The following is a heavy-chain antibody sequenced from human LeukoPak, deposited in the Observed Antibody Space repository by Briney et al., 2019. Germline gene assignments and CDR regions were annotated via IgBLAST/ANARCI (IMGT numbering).Heavy chain of an antibody. J-gene: IGHJ6*02. CDR2: INPSGGST. D-gene: IGHD3-9*01. Sequence: SVKVSCKPSGYTFTSYYMHCVRQAPGQGLELMGIINPSGGSTSYAQKFQGRVTMTRDTSTSTVYMELSSLRSEDTAVYYCFSFQAEDGIRYFDWYPTFYYYGMDVWGQGTTVTVSS. V-gene: IGHV1-46*01. CDR3: FSFQAEDGIRYFDWYPTFYYYGMDV. CDR1: GYTFTSYY.